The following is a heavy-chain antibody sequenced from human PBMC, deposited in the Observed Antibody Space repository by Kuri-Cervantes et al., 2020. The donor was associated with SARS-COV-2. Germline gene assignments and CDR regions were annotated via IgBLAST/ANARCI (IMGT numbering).Heavy chain of an antibody. J-gene: IGHJ6*02. CDR1: AGGIFNSHA. Sequence: ASVQNTCKAAAGGIFNSHAISWVRQAPGQGLEWMGRISAYNGNTNCAQKPQGRVTMTTDKTTSTPYMQLRSLRSDDTAVYYCARERGGWPNWNDVGYVMDVWGQGTTVTVSS. D-gene: IGHD1-1*01. CDR2: ISAYNGNT. CDR3: ARERGGWPNWNDVGYVMDV. V-gene: IGHV1-18*01.